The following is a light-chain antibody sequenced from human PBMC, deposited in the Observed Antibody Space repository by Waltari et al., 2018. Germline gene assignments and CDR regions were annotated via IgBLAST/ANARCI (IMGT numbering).Light chain of an antibody. Sequence: EIVLTQSPATLSLSPGERASLSFRAKQTVTNFLPWFQQKPGQPPRLLIYEASYLARNTPARFSGSGSGTDFHLTISSLEPEDVAVYDCQQRSSWPLTFGGGTKVEI. V-gene: IGKV3-11*01. CDR2: EAS. J-gene: IGKJ4*01. CDR3: QQRSSWPLT. CDR1: QTVTNF.